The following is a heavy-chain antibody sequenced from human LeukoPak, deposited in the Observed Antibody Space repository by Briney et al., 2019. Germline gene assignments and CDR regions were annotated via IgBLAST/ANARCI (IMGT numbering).Heavy chain of an antibody. D-gene: IGHD2/OR15-2a*01. CDR3: ARLDFPHYFDC. J-gene: IGHJ4*02. Sequence: LRLSCAASGFTFSSYEMNWVRQAPGKGLEWIGSIYYTGSTYYSPSLKSRVSISVDTSKNHFSLKLSSVTAADTAVYYCARLDFPHYFDCWGQGTLVTVSS. V-gene: IGHV4-39*02. CDR2: IYYTGST. CDR1: GFTFSSYE.